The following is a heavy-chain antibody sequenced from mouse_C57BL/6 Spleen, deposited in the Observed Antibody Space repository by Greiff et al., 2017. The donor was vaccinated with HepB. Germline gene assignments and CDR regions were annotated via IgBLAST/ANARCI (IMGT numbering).Heavy chain of an antibody. CDR3: ASGERYYYAMDY. CDR2: INPYNVGT. V-gene: IGHV1-19*01. CDR1: GYTFTDYY. Sequence: EVQLQQSGPVLVKPGASVKMSCKASGYTFTDYYMNWVKQSHGKSLEWIGVINPYNVGTSYNQKFKGKATLTVDKSSSTAYMELNSLTSEDSAVYDCASGERYYYAMDYWGQGTSVTVSS. J-gene: IGHJ4*01.